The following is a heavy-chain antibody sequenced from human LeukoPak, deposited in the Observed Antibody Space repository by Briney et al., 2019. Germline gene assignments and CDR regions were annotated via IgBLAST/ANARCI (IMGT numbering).Heavy chain of an antibody. CDR1: GYTFTGYY. J-gene: IGHJ3*02. D-gene: IGHD1-1*01. CDR2: INPSSGDT. CDR3: ARDWRDAFDI. V-gene: IGHV1-2*02. Sequence: ASAKVSCKASGYTFTGYYMHWVRQPPGQRLEWMGWINPSSGDTNYAQKFQGRVTMTRDTSISTAYMDLSRLKSDDTAVYYCARDWRDAFDIGGQGTMVTVSS.